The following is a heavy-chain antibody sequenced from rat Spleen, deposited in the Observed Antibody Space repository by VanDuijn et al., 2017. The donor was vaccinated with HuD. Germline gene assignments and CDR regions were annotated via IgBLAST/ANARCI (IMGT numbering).Heavy chain of an antibody. CDR2: IINTGGTT. CDR1: GFILSDYY. D-gene: IGHD1-3*01. J-gene: IGHJ2*01. V-gene: IGHV5-31*01. Sequence: EVQMVESDGGLVQPGRSLKLSCVVSGFILSDYYMAWVRQVPGKGLEWVASIINTGGTTYYPDSVKGRFTISRDSAKSTLYLQMNSLRPEDTATYYCTRAPYGYFDYWGQGVEVTVSS. CDR3: TRAPYGYFDY.